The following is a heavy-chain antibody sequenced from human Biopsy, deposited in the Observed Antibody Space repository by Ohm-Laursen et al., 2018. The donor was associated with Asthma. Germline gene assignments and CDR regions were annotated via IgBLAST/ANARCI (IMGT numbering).Heavy chain of an antibody. CDR1: GYTFNSAG. CDR3: ARAVDYSHYYGIDV. CDR2: ISFYNGNT. Sequence: VASVKVSCKTSGYTFNSAGITWVRQAPGQGLEWMGWISFYNGNTKVAQKLQDRVTMITDTSASTAYMELRSLRSDDTAVYFCARAVDYSHYYGIDVWGQGTTVTVS. D-gene: IGHD3-10*01. J-gene: IGHJ6*02. V-gene: IGHV1-18*01.